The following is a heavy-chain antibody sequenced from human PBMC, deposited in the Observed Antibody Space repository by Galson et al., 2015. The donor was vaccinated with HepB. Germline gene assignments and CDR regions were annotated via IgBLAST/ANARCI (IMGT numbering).Heavy chain of an antibody. CDR3: ARVKRAEWYYYYYYGMDV. Sequence: SLRLSCAASGFTSSSYWMSWVRQAPGKGLEWVANINQDGSEKYYMDSVKGRFTISRDNAKNSLYLQMNSLRAEDTAVYYCARVKRAEWYYYYYYGMDVWGQGTTVTVSS. V-gene: IGHV3-7*04. CDR1: GFTSSSYW. D-gene: IGHD3-3*01. J-gene: IGHJ6*02. CDR2: INQDGSEK.